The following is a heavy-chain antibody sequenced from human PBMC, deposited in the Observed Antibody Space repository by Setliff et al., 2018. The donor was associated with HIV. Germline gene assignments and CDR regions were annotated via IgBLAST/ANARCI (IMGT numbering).Heavy chain of an antibody. V-gene: IGHV1-18*01. CDR1: GYIFISYG. J-gene: IGHJ3*02. D-gene: IGHD3-10*01. Sequence: ASVKVSCKASGYIFISYGFSWVRQAPGQGLEWMGWISAYNGSTNYAQKLQGRVTMTTDTSTSTAYMELRNLRSDDTAVYYCARAPKRVYYYGSGTYLHDAFDIWGQGTMVTVSS. CDR3: ARAPKRVYYYGSGTYLHDAFDI. CDR2: ISAYNGST.